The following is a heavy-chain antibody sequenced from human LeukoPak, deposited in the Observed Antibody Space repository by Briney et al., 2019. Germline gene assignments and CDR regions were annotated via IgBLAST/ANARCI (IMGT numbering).Heavy chain of an antibody. Sequence: SETLSLTCTVSGGSISSYYWSWIRQPPGKGLEWIGYIYYSGSTNYNPSLKSRVTISVDTSKNQFSLKLSSVTAADTAVYYCARERKQGPDITGTPNAFDIWGQGTMVTVSS. J-gene: IGHJ3*02. CDR3: ARERKQGPDITGTPNAFDI. CDR2: IYYSGST. D-gene: IGHD1-7*01. CDR1: GGSISSYY. V-gene: IGHV4-59*01.